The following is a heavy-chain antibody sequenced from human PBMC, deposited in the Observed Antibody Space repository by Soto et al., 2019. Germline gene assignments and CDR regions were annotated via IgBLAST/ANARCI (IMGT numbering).Heavy chain of an antibody. CDR1: GGSISSYY. Sequence: PSETLSLPCTFSGGSISSYYWSWIRQPPGKGLEWIGYIYYSGSTNYNPSLKSRVTISVDTSKNQFSLKLSSVTAADTAVYYCARDRRNYQLLYTSYYYGMDVWGQGTTVTVSS. J-gene: IGHJ6*02. CDR2: IYYSGST. D-gene: IGHD2-2*02. CDR3: ARDRRNYQLLYTSYYYGMDV. V-gene: IGHV4-59*01.